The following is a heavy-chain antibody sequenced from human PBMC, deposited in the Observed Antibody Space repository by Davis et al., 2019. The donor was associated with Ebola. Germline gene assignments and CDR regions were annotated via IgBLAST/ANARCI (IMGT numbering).Heavy chain of an antibody. CDR3: TRVTGYNKPIEY. Sequence: GESLKISCAASGFDFTNSWMSWVRQRPGEGLVWVSHINRDGTTTNYADSVKGRFTISRDNDKNTLYLQMNSLGAEDTGIYYCTRVTGYNKPIEYWGQGTLVTVSS. D-gene: IGHD5-24*01. J-gene: IGHJ4*02. V-gene: IGHV3-74*01. CDR2: INRDGTTT. CDR1: GFDFTNSW.